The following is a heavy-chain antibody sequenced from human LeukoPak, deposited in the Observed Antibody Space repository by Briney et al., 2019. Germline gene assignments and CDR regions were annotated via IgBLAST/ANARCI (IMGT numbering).Heavy chain of an antibody. J-gene: IGHJ3*02. CDR1: GFTFSDYY. CDR3: ARDRGGHRWLQPYDAFDI. D-gene: IGHD5-24*01. Sequence: GSLRLSCAASGFTFSDYYMSWIRQAPGKGPEWVSYISSSGSTIYYADSVKGRFTISRDNAKNSLYLQMNSLRAEDTAVYYCARDRGGHRWLQPYDAFDIWGQGTMVTVSS. CDR2: ISSSGSTI. V-gene: IGHV3-11*01.